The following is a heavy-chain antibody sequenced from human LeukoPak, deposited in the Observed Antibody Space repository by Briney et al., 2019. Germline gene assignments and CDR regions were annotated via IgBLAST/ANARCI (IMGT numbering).Heavy chain of an antibody. V-gene: IGHV3-7*03. CDR2: IKADGSDK. Sequence: GGSLRLSCAASGFIFSSYWMTWVRQAPEKGPEWVANIKADGSDKYYVDSVKGRFTISRDNAKNSLYLQMNSLRVEDTALYYCTRPGAIIGVVRPFDIWGQGTMVTVSS. J-gene: IGHJ3*02. CDR1: GFIFSSYW. CDR3: TRPGAIIGVVRPFDI. D-gene: IGHD3-3*01.